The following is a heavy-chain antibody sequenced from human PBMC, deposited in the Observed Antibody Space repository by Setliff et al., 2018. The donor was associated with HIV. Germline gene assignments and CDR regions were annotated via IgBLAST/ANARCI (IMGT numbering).Heavy chain of an antibody. J-gene: IGHJ5*02. D-gene: IGHD5-12*01. V-gene: IGHV5-51*01. Sequence: PGESLKISCKGSGYSFTSYWIGWVRQMPGKGLEWMGIIYPGDSDTRYSPSFQGQVTISADKSTSTAYLQWSSLKASDTAMYYCARSVDIVATDGWFDPWGQGTLVTVSS. CDR2: IYPGDSDT. CDR3: ARSVDIVATDGWFDP. CDR1: GYSFTSYW.